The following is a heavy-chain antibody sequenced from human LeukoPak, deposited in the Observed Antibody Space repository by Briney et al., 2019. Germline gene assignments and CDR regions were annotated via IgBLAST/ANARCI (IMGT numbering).Heavy chain of an antibody. V-gene: IGHV3-33*06. CDR2: IWYDRSNK. J-gene: IGHJ3*02. CDR3: AKLVDTAMVEDAFDI. CDR1: GFTFSSYG. D-gene: IGHD5-18*01. Sequence: GGSLRLSCAASGFTFSSYGMHWVRQAPGKGLEWVAVIWYDRSNKYYADSVKGRFTISRDNSKNTLYLQMNSLRAEDTAVYYCAKLVDTAMVEDAFDIWGQGTMVTVSS.